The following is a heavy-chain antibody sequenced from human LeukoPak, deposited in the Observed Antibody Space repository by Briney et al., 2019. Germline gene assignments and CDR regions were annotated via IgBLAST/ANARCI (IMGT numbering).Heavy chain of an antibody. Sequence: GGSLRLSCAASGFTFSSYSMNWVRQAPGKGLEWVSSISSSSSYIYYADSVKGRFTISRDNAKNSLYLQMNSLRAEDTAVYYCARLVVDSPSSYYMDVWGNGTTVTVSS. CDR2: ISSSSSYI. D-gene: IGHD2-8*02. CDR3: ARLVVDSPSSYYMDV. CDR1: GFTFSSYS. J-gene: IGHJ6*03. V-gene: IGHV3-21*01.